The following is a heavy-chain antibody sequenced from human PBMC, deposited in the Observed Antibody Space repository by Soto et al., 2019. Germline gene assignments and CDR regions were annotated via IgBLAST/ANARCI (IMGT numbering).Heavy chain of an antibody. V-gene: IGHV3-30*18. CDR3: AKEYCTNGVCPDY. D-gene: IGHD2-8*01. CDR2: ISYDGSNK. CDR1: GFTFSSYG. J-gene: IGHJ4*02. Sequence: HPGGSLRLSCAASGFTFSSYGMHWVRQAPGKGLEWVAVISYDGSNKYYADSVKGRFTISRDNSKNTLYLQMNSLRAEDTAVYYCAKEYCTNGVCPDYWGQGTLVTVSS.